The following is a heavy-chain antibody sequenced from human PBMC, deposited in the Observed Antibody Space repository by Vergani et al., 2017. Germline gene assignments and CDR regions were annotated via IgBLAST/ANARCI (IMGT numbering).Heavy chain of an antibody. CDR2: STTVGATHA. CDR3: AGDTHSWQRADR. V-gene: IGHV4-59*02. D-gene: IGHD6-13*01. Sequence: QVKLQESGPGLVKPSETLSLTCTVSGASVNSYYWSWIRQAPGKGLEWIGSLSTTVGATHASHNPSLKSRVSISVDTSKSQFSLRLTSVTAADSAIYYCAGDTHSWQRADRWGQGLLVSVSS. CDR1: GASVNSYY. J-gene: IGHJ5*02.